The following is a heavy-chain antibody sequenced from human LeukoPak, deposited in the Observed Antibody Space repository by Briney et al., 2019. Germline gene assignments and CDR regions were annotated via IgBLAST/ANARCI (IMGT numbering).Heavy chain of an antibody. CDR1: GGSFSGYY. Sequence: AETLCLSCAVYGGSFSGYYSSWIRQPPGKGLEWIGGINHSGSTNYNPSLKSRVTISVDTSKNQFSLKLSAVTAADTAVYCCARGRSIDSAPPAFAFVIWGQGTVVSFFS. J-gene: IGHJ3*02. CDR2: INHSGST. V-gene: IGHV4-34*01. CDR3: ARGRSIDSAPPAFAFVI. D-gene: IGHD3-22*01.